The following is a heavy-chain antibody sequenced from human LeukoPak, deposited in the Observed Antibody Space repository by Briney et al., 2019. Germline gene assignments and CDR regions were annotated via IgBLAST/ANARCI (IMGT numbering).Heavy chain of an antibody. CDR2: INPNTGGT. J-gene: IGHJ4*02. V-gene: IGHV1-2*02. CDR3: ARVVDILTGHDTALAY. D-gene: IGHD3-9*01. CDR1: GYTFSGYY. Sequence: GASVKVSCKASGYTFSGYYIHWVRQAPGQGLEWMGWINPNTGGTNFAQNFQGRVTMTTVTSISTAYMELSRLRSDDTAVYYCARVVDILTGHDTALAYWGQGTLVTVSS.